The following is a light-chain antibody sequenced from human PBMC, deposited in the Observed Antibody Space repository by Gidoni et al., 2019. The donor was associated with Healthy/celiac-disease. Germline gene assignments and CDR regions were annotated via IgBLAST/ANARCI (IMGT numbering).Light chain of an antibody. V-gene: IGKV1-39*01. Sequence: QMTRSPSSLSASVGDRVTITCRASQSISSYLNWYQQKPGKAPKLLIYAASSLQSGVPSRFSGSGSGTDFTLTISSLKPEDFATYYCRQSYSTPRTFGQGTKLEIK. CDR1: QSISSY. J-gene: IGKJ2*01. CDR2: AAS. CDR3: RQSYSTPRT.